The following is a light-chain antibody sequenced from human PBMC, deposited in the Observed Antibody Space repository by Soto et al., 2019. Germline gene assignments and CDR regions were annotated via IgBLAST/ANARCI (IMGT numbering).Light chain of an antibody. J-gene: IGKJ3*01. Sequence: EIVMTQSPATLSVSPGERATLSCRASQSISINLAWFQQKPGQAPRLLIFGASTRVTSIPARFSGSGSGTDFTLTISRLEPEDFAVYYCQQYGSSPLITFGPGTKVDIK. CDR3: QQYGSSPLIT. CDR1: QSISIN. V-gene: IGKV3-15*01. CDR2: GAS.